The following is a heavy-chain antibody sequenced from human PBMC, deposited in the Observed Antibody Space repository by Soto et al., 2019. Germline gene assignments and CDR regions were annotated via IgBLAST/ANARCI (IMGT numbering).Heavy chain of an antibody. J-gene: IGHJ6*02. Sequence: EVVLLESGGGLVQPGGPLRLSCEASGFTFSSFPWSWVRQTPGRVLECLSGISGVGGGSYYADSVKGRFTISRDNSKNTLYLQMNSLRVEDTALYYCAKDQLTAGGDYYYYYGMDVWGRGTAVTVSS. V-gene: IGHV3-23*01. CDR3: AKDQLTAGGDYYYYYGMDV. CDR1: GFTFSSFP. CDR2: ISGVGGGS. D-gene: IGHD6-13*01.